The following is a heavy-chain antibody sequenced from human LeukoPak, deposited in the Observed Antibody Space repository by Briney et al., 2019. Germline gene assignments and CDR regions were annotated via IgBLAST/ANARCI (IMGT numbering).Heavy chain of an antibody. D-gene: IGHD5-18*01. CDR3: AREPGYSYGLVYFDF. CDR1: GYSISSGYY. Sequence: PSETLSLTCTVSGYSISSGYYWGWIRQPPGKGLEWIWSIYHSGSTYYNPSLKSRVTISVDTSKNQFSLKLSSVTAADTAVYYCAREPGYSYGLVYFDFWGQGTLVPVSS. V-gene: IGHV4-38-2*02. CDR2: IYHSGST. J-gene: IGHJ4*02.